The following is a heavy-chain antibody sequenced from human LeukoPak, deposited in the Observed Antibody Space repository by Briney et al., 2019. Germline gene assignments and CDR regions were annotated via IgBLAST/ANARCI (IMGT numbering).Heavy chain of an antibody. CDR3: ARDYGGNSYYFDH. CDR2: IYPVDSDT. D-gene: IGHD4-23*01. V-gene: IGHV5-51*01. CDR1: GYSFTTYW. Sequence: GESLKISCKGSGYSFTTYWIGWVRQMPGKGLEWMGIIYPVDSDTRYSPSFQGQVTISADKSISTAYLQWSSLKASDTAMYYCARDYGGNSYYFDHWGQRTLVTVSP. J-gene: IGHJ4*02.